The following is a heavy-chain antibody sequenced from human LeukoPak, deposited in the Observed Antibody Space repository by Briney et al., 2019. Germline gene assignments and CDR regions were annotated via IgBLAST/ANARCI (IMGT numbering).Heavy chain of an antibody. CDR3: AKGVDASGIYYYFYMDV. D-gene: IGHD3-16*01. J-gene: IGHJ6*03. Sequence: GGSLRLSCAASGFTFSSYAMTWVRQAPGKGLEWVSSISDSGGSRYYVDSVKGRFTISRDKSKNTLYLQMNNLRAEDTAVYYCAKGVDASGIYYYFYMDVWGKGTTVSVSS. CDR1: GFTFSSYA. CDR2: ISDSGGSR. V-gene: IGHV3-23*01.